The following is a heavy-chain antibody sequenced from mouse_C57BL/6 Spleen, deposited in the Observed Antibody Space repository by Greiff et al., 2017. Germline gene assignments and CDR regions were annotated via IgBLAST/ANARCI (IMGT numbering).Heavy chain of an antibody. V-gene: IGHV5-9*01. D-gene: IGHD1-1*01. Sequence: EVKVVESGGGLVKPGGSLKLSCAASGFTFSSYTMSWVRQTPEKRLEWVATISGGGGNTYYPDSVKGRFTISRDNAKNTLYLQMSSLRSEDTALYYCARHSEDYYGSSGMDYWGQGTSVTVSS. CDR1: GFTFSSYT. CDR3: ARHSEDYYGSSGMDY. J-gene: IGHJ4*01. CDR2: ISGGGGNT.